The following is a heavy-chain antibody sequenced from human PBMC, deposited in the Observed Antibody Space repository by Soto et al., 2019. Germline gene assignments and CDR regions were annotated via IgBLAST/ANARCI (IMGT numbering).Heavy chain of an antibody. Sequence: QVQLQQWGAGPLRPLGTLSLTCGVSGGSFSGYYWAWIRQSPGKGLEWIGEINDRGSINYNPSLKSRVSISVATSKNHYSLNLRSVTAADTAVYYCARESHDILTGPPWVWYFDLWGRGTLVTVSS. D-gene: IGHD3-9*01. V-gene: IGHV4-34*01. CDR1: GGSFSGYY. J-gene: IGHJ2*01. CDR3: ARESHDILTGPPWVWYFDL. CDR2: INDRGSI.